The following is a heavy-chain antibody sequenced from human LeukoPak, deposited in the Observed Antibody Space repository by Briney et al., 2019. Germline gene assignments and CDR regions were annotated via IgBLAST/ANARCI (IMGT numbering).Heavy chain of an antibody. CDR2: ISWNSGSI. J-gene: IGHJ4*02. Sequence: GGSLRLSCAASGFTFDDYAMHWVRQAPGKGLEWVSGISWNSGSIGYADSVKGRFTISRDNAKSSMWLQMNSLRDEDTAVYYCARDQTPFYWGQGSLVTVSS. CDR3: ARDQTPFY. CDR1: GFTFDDYA. V-gene: IGHV3-9*01. D-gene: IGHD2-15*01.